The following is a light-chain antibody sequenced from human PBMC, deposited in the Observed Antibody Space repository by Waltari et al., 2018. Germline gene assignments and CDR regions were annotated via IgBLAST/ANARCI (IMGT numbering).Light chain of an antibody. V-gene: IGKV3-15*01. CDR3: QQYNDWPPLT. CDR1: QSLSRV. Sequence: VMINSSATLCLSPGDRASLPCRASQSLSRVLSWYQQKPGQPPRRLIYGASTRATGIPARFSGSGSGTEFTLTISSLQSEDGAVYYCQQYNDWPPLTFGGGTKVEIK. J-gene: IGKJ4*01. CDR2: GAS.